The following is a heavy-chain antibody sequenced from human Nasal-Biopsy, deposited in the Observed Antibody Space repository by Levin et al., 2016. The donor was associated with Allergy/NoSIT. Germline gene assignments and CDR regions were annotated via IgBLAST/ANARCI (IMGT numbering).Heavy chain of an antibody. V-gene: IGHV3-74*01. CDR2: IISDGSSI. CDR1: GFTFSSHW. J-gene: IGHJ4*02. D-gene: IGHD1-26*01. Sequence: GGSLRLSCAASGFTFSSHWMHWVRQAPGKGLVWVSRIISDGSSISYADSVKGRFTISRDNAKNTLYLQLNSLRADDTAVYYCGRGHRPGTDIHFDYWGQGTLVTVSS. CDR3: GRGHRPGTDIHFDY.